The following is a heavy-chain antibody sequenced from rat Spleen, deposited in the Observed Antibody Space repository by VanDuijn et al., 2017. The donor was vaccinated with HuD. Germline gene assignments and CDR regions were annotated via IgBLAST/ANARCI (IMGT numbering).Heavy chain of an antibody. V-gene: IGHV5-27*01. CDR1: GFTFSNFY. Sequence: EVHLVESGGGLVQPGRSLKLSCAASGFTFSNFYMAWVRQAPTKGLEWVAYINTGGGATFYRDSVKGRFTISRDNAKSTLYLQMDSLRSEDTATYYCTTAGSFTDYYFAGGFDYWGQGVMVTVSS. D-gene: IGHD1-6*01. CDR3: TTAGSFTDYYFAGGFDY. J-gene: IGHJ2*01. CDR2: INTGGGAT.